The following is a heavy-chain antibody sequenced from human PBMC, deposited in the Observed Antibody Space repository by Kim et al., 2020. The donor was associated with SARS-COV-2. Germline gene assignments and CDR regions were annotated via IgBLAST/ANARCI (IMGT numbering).Heavy chain of an antibody. CDR3: ASGYYYGSGSYYKSPFDY. CDR1: GGTFSSYA. Sequence: SVKVSCKASGGTFSSYAISWVRQAPGQGLEWMGGIIPIFGTANYAQKFQGRVTITADESTSTAYMELSSLRSEDTAVYYCASGYYYGSGSYYKSPFDYWGQGTLVTVSS. V-gene: IGHV1-69*13. D-gene: IGHD3-10*01. J-gene: IGHJ4*02. CDR2: IIPIFGTA.